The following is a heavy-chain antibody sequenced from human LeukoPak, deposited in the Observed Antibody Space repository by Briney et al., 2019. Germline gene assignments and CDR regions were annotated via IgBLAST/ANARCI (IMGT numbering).Heavy chain of an antibody. Sequence: GGSLRLSCAASGFTFSSYGMHWVRQAPGKGLEWVAFIRYDGSNKYYADSVKGRFTISRDNSKNTLYLQMNSLRAEDTAVYHCAKGGGSTAYYYYFYMDVWGKGTTVTVS. CDR3: AKGGGSTAYYYYFYMDV. D-gene: IGHD1-26*01. CDR2: IRYDGSNK. CDR1: GFTFSSYG. J-gene: IGHJ6*03. V-gene: IGHV3-30*02.